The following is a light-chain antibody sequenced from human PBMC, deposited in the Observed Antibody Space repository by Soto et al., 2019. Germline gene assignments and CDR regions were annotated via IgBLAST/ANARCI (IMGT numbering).Light chain of an antibody. V-gene: IGKV3-20*01. J-gene: IGKJ2*01. CDR3: QQYGRSPFT. CDR2: GAS. Sequence: EIVLTQSPDPLSLSPGERVTLSCRASQRMTNNFLAWFQQQPGLAPRLLIHGASTRASGVPDRFTGGGSGTDFVLTISRVEPEDFAVYYCQQYGRSPFTFGQGTKLQIK. CDR1: QRMTNNF.